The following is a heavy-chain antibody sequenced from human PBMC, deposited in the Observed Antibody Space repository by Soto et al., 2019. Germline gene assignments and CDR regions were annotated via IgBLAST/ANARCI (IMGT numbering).Heavy chain of an antibody. J-gene: IGHJ6*02. Sequence: QVQLQQWGAGLLKPSETLSLTCAVYGGSFSGYYWSWIRQPPGKGLEWIGEINHSGSTNYNPSLKSRVTISVDTSKNQFSLKLSSVTAADTAVYYCARGPPYSSSYYYYYYGMDVWGQGTTVTVSS. CDR2: INHSGST. D-gene: IGHD6-6*01. CDR3: ARGPPYSSSYYYYYYGMDV. V-gene: IGHV4-34*01. CDR1: GGSFSGYY.